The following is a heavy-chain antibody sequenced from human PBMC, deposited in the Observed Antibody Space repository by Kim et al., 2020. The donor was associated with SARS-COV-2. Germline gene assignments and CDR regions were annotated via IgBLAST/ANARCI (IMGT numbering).Heavy chain of an antibody. V-gene: IGHV3-9*01. J-gene: IGHJ6*02. CDR3: AKDYYGSGTSPYYYYYGMDV. CDR2: ISWDSSTI. Sequence: GGSLRLSCAASGFTFDDYAMHWVRQAPGKGLEWVSGISWDSSTIDYADSVKGRFTISRDNTKNSLYLQMNSLRAEDTALYYCAKDYYGSGTSPYYYYYGMDVWGQGTTVTVSS. D-gene: IGHD3-10*01. CDR1: GFTFDDYA.